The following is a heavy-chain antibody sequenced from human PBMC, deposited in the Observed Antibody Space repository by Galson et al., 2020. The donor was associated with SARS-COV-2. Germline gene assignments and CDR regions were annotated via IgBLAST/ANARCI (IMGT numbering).Heavy chain of an antibody. CDR1: GFSFRGYG. D-gene: IGHD3-9*01. V-gene: IGHV3-33*01. Sequence: LGASLKTSCAASGFSFRGYGMHWVRQAPGKGLEWMAVIWYDENNKYYADSVKGRFTISRDNSKNTLDLQMNNLRAEDTAVYYCARDRDLLTGYGVSNTGYDAFDIWGQGTMVTVAS. CDR2: IWYDENNK. CDR3: ARDRDLLTGYGVSNTGYDAFDI. J-gene: IGHJ3*02.